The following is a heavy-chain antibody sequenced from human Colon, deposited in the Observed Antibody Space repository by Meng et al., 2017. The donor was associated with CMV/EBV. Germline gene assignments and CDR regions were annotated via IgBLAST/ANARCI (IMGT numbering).Heavy chain of an antibody. D-gene: IGHD1-26*01. CDR2: IYGDGYI. CDR1: GFDVSDNH. J-gene: IGHJ4*02. V-gene: IGHV3-53*01. CDR3: HGSGGYSY. Sequence: GESLKISCAASGFDVSDNHINWVRQAPGRGLEWVSTIYGDGYISYGGSMKGRFAISRDNSKNRVFLQMNSLRAEDTAIYYCHGSGGYSYWGQGTLVTVSS.